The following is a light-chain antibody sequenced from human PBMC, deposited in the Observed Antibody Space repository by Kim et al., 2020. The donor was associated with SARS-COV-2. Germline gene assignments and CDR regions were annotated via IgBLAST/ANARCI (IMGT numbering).Light chain of an antibody. CDR1: QSVSSSY. CDR2: GAS. CDR3: QQYGSSPYT. J-gene: IGKJ2*01. V-gene: IGKV3-20*01. Sequence: EIVLTQSPGTLSLPPGERATLSCRASQSVSSSYLAWYQQKPGQAPKLLIYGASSRATGIPDRFSGSGSGTDFTLTISRLEPEDFAVYYCQQYGSSPYTFGQGTKLEI.